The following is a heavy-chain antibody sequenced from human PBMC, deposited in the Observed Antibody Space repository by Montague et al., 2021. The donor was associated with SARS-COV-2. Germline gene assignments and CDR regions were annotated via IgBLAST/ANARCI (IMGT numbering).Heavy chain of an antibody. V-gene: IGHV4-61*09. CDR1: GGSISSGDYH. CDR3: ARSPYRTTYLNGMDV. CDR2: IYTLGST. J-gene: IGHJ6*02. D-gene: IGHD1-14*01. Sequence: TLSLTCTVSGGSISSGDYHWSWVRQPAGKGLEWIGYIYTLGSTNYNPSLKSRVTIPIDTSKNQFSLKLSSVTAADAAVYFCARSPYRTTYLNGMDVWGQGATVTVSS.